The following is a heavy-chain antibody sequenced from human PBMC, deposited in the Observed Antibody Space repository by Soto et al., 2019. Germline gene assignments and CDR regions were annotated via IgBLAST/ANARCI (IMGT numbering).Heavy chain of an antibody. CDR1: GFTFSSYS. D-gene: IGHD3-10*01. Sequence: GGSLRLSCAASGFTFSSYSMNWVRQAPGKGLEWVSSISSSSSYIYYADSVKGRFTISRDNAKNSLYLQMNSLRAEDTAVYYCARADLLWFGELSPYFDYWGQGTLVTVSS. CDR3: ARADLLWFGELSPYFDY. V-gene: IGHV3-21*01. CDR2: ISSSSSYI. J-gene: IGHJ4*02.